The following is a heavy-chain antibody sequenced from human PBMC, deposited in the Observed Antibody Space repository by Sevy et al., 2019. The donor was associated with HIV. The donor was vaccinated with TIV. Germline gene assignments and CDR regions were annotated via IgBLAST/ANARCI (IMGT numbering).Heavy chain of an antibody. D-gene: IGHD2-2*01. CDR2: INFDGSDR. J-gene: IGHJ5*02. V-gene: IGHV3-30*02. CDR1: KFPFRSNG. Sequence: GGSLRLSCVASKFPFRSNGFHWVRQPPGKGLEWLSYINFDGSDRKYADSVKGRFTVSRDNSKNTLYLQMNSLRAEDTAVYYCAKDLRVVIPAAMQLADLWGQGTLVTVSS. CDR3: AKDLRVVIPAAMQLADL.